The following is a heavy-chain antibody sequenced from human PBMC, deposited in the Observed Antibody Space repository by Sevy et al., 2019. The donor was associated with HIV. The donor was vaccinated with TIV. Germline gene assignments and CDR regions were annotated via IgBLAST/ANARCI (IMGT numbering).Heavy chain of an antibody. V-gene: IGHV3-9*03. Sequence: GGSLRLSCAASGFTFDDYAMHWVRQAPGKGLEWVSGISWNSGSIGYADSVKGRFTISRDNAKNSLYLQMNSLRAEDMALYYCAKARVTAAGFGGYGHFDYWGQGTLVTVSS. CDR2: ISWNSGSI. CDR1: GFTFDDYA. D-gene: IGHD6-13*01. J-gene: IGHJ4*02. CDR3: AKARVTAAGFGGYGHFDY.